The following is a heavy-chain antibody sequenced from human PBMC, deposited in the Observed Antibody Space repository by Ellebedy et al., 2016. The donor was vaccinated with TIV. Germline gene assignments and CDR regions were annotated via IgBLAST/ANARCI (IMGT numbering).Heavy chain of an antibody. V-gene: IGHV3-53*01. CDR1: GFTVSSSS. J-gene: IGHJ4*02. CDR2: IYTTGLI. Sequence: GESLKISCAASGFTVSSSSLTWVRQAPGKRLQWVSIIYTTGLITCADSVRGRFTISRDSSENTLYLQMNRLRADDTAVYYCAKDYTAYSNDVWGQGTLVTVSS. D-gene: IGHD5-18*01. CDR3: AKDYTAYSNDV.